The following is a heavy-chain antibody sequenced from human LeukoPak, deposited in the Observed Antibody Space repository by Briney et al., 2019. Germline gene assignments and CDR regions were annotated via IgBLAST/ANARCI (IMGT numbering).Heavy chain of an antibody. CDR1: VFTFNTYA. D-gene: IGHD7-27*01. V-gene: IGHV3-30*09. CDR3: ARDSNWGSTFC. CDR2: ISNDGSNK. J-gene: IGHJ4*02. Sequence: RGLLRLSTAASVFTFNTYAIHSVRQAPLKGLESVAVISNDGSNKYYAISVKGRFAISRENSKNTLYLQMNSLRDEGTAMFYCARDSNWGSTFCWGLGTLVAASS.